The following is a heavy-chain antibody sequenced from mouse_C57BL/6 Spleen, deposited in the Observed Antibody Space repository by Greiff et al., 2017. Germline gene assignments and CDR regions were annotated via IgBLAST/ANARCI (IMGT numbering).Heavy chain of an antibody. V-gene: IGHV5-4*01. CDR2: ISDGGSYT. CDR3: ARDREVYYFDY. J-gene: IGHJ2*01. CDR1: GFTFSSYA. Sequence: EVHLVESGGGLVKPGGSLKLSCAASGFTFSSYAMSWVRQTPEKRLEWVATISDGGSYTYYPDNVKGRFTISRDNAKNNLYLQMSHLKSEDTAMYYCARDREVYYFDYWGQGTTLTVSS.